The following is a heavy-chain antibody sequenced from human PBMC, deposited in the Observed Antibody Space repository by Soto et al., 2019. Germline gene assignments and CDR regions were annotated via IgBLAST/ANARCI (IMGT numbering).Heavy chain of an antibody. J-gene: IGHJ4*02. CDR2: ISENGDRQ. Sequence: QVQLVQSGGGVVQARNSLRLSCTASGLTFTSSSFHWVRQAPGKGLEWVAVISENGDRQYSTESVRGRFLISRDSSKNTVYLQMNSLRPEDTGVYFCARRLATTVSALGYWGQGALVTVSS. V-gene: IGHV3-30-3*01. D-gene: IGHD4-17*01. CDR1: GLTFTSSS. CDR3: ARRLATTVSALGY.